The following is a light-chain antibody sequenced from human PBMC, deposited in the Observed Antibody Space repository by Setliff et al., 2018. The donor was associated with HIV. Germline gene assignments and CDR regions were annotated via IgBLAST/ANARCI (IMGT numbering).Light chain of an antibody. CDR1: NLGSKS. CDR3: QVWDSSSDHHV. Sequence: SYELTQPPSVSVAPGKTARITCGGNNLGSKSVHWYQQKPGQAPVLVVYDDNDRPSGIPERFSGSNSGNTATLTISRVEAGDEADYYCQVWDSSSDHHVCGTGTKVTV. CDR2: DDN. V-gene: IGLV3-21*03. J-gene: IGLJ1*01.